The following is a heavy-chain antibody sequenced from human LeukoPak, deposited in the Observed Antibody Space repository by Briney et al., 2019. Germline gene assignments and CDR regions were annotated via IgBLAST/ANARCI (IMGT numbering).Heavy chain of an antibody. Sequence: SETLSLTCTVSGGSISCGGYYCSWIRQPPGKGLEWIGYIYHSGSTYYNPSLKSRVTISVDRSKNQFSLKLSSVTAADTAVYYCARGVYGGNPYWGQGTLVTVSS. D-gene: IGHD4-23*01. CDR3: ARGVYGGNPY. J-gene: IGHJ4*02. V-gene: IGHV4-30-2*01. CDR1: GGSISCGGYY. CDR2: IYHSGST.